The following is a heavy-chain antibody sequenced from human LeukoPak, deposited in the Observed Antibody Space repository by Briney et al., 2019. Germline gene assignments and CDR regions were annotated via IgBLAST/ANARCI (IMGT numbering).Heavy chain of an antibody. Sequence: EASVKVSCKASGGTFSSYAISWVRQAPGQGLEWMGGIIPIFGTANYAQKFQGRVTITADESTSTAYMELSSLRSEDAAVYYCANYDILTGYHFDYWGQGTLVPASS. J-gene: IGHJ4*02. CDR2: IIPIFGTA. V-gene: IGHV1-69*13. CDR3: ANYDILTGYHFDY. D-gene: IGHD3-9*01. CDR1: GGTFSSYA.